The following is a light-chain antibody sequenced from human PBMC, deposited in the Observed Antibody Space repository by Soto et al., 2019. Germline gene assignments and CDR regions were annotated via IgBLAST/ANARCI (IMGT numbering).Light chain of an antibody. Sequence: QSVLTQPPSASGSPGQRVTISCSGSNSNIGGNAVSWYQQLPGTAPTLLIYSTNERPSGVPDRFSGSKSGTSASLAISGLQSEDAADYYCAAWDDSLNGYVFGTGTRSPS. V-gene: IGLV1-44*01. J-gene: IGLJ1*01. CDR3: AAWDDSLNGYV. CDR1: NSNIGGNA. CDR2: STN.